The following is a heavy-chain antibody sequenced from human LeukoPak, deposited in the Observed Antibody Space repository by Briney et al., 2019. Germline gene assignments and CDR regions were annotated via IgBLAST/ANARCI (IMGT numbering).Heavy chain of an antibody. Sequence: GASVNVSCKASGYTFTGYYMHWVRQAPGQGLEWMGWINPNSGGTNYAQKFQGRVTMTRDTSISTAYMELSRLRSDDTAVYYCARGKQYSSPNWFDPWGQGTLVTVSS. CDR3: ARGKQYSSPNWFDP. J-gene: IGHJ5*02. D-gene: IGHD6-6*01. V-gene: IGHV1-2*02. CDR2: INPNSGGT. CDR1: GYTFTGYY.